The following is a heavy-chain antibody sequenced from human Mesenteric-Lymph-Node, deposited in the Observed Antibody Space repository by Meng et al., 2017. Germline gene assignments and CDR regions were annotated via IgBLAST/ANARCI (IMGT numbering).Heavy chain of an antibody. V-gene: IGHV3-66*01. CDR2: IYRGGST. CDR1: GLTVGSDY. CDR3: ARAPDSGSYFDR. D-gene: IGHD1-26*01. J-gene: IGHJ1*01. Sequence: EMELVESGGGLVQPGGSRGLSCAASGLTVGSDYMSWVRQAPGKGLEWVSIIYRGGSTYYADSVKGRFTISRDTSKNTVHLQLTGLRVEDTAVYFCARAPDSGSYFDRWGQGSLVTVSS.